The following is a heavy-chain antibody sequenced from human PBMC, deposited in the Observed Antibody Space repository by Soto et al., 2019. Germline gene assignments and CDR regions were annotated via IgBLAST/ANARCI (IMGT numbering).Heavy chain of an antibody. CDR1: GFTFSSYA. V-gene: IGHV3-30-3*01. CDR3: ARDIVVVPAAAGIYYYYYGMDV. J-gene: IGHJ6*02. CDR2: ILYDGSNK. Sequence: GGSLRLSCAASGFTFSSYAMHWVRQAPGKGLEWVAVILYDGSNKYYADSVKGRLTISRDNSKNTLYLQMNSLRAEDTAVYYCARDIVVVPAAAGIYYYYYGMDVWGQGTTVTVSS. D-gene: IGHD2-2*01.